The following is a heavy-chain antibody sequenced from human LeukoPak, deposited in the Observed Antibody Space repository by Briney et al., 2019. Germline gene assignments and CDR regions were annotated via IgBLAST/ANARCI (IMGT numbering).Heavy chain of an antibody. CDR2: INHSGST. Sequence: SETLSLTCAVYGGSFSGYYWSWIRQPPGKGLEWIGEINHSGSTNYNPSLKSRVTISVDTSKNQFSLKLSSVTAADTAVYYCARGTLLSWFDPWGQGTLVTVSS. CDR1: GGSFSGYY. V-gene: IGHV4-34*01. J-gene: IGHJ5*02. D-gene: IGHD3-10*01. CDR3: ARGTLLSWFDP.